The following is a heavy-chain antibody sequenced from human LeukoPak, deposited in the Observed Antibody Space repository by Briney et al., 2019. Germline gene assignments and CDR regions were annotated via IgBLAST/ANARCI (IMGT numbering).Heavy chain of an antibody. J-gene: IGHJ4*02. CDR3: ARGDSGYDYGFDN. V-gene: IGHV1-69*05. CDR1: GGTFSSHA. Sequence: SVKVSCKASGGTFSSHAISWVRQAPGQGLEWVGGIIPIFGTTNYAQKCQGRVTITTDESTSTGYMELRSLRSDDTAVYYCARGDSGYDYGFDNWGQGTLVTVSS. D-gene: IGHD5-12*01. CDR2: IIPIFGTT.